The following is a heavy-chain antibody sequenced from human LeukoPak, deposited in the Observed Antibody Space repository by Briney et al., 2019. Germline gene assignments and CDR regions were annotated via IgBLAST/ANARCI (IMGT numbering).Heavy chain of an antibody. V-gene: IGHV3-7*01. Sequence: PGGSLRLSCAVSGITFSSYWMSWVRQVPGKGLEWVANIKQDGSEKYYVDSVKGRFTISRDNAKNSLYLQMNSLRAEDTAVYYCARSLNIGAASIALDIWGQGTMVTVSS. J-gene: IGHJ3*02. CDR1: GITFSSYW. D-gene: IGHD6-13*01. CDR2: IKQDGSEK. CDR3: ARSLNIGAASIALDI.